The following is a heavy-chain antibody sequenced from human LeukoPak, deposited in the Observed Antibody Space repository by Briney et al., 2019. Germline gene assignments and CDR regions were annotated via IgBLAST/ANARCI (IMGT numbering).Heavy chain of an antibody. Sequence: GGSLKISCKGSGYSFTSYWIGWVRQMPGKGLEWMGIIYPGDSDTRYSPSFQGQVTISADKSISTAYLQWSSLKASDTAMYYCARQGGYCSGGSCYSEHWFDPWGQGTLVTVSS. CDR1: GYSFTSYW. D-gene: IGHD2-15*01. CDR3: ARQGGYCSGGSCYSEHWFDP. CDR2: IYPGDSDT. V-gene: IGHV5-51*01. J-gene: IGHJ5*02.